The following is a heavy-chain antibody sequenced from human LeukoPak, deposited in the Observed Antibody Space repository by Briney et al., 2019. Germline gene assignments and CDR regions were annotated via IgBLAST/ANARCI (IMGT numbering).Heavy chain of an antibody. D-gene: IGHD5-24*01. V-gene: IGHV1-46*01. CDR2: INPGGGNT. J-gene: IGHJ3*02. Sequence: ASVKVSCKASGYTFTNYYMHWVRQAPGQGLEWMGLINPGGGNTNYAQNFQGRVTMTRDTSTSTVYMELSSLRPEGTAIYYCARIRDGYNDAYDIWGQGTVATVPS. CDR3: ARIRDGYNDAYDI. CDR1: GYTFTNYY.